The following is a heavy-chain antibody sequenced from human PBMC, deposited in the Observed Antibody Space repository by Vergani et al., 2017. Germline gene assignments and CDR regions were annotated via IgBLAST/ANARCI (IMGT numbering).Heavy chain of an antibody. Sequence: QVQLVQSGAEVKKPGSSVKVSCKASGGTFSSYAISWVRQAPGQGLEWMGGIIPIFGTANYAQKFQGRVTITADESTSTAYMELSSLRSEDTAVYYCAKDSVALWFGQHKGYFDYWGHGTLVTVSS. CDR2: IIPIFGTA. D-gene: IGHD3-10*01. V-gene: IGHV1-69*12. CDR1: GGTFSSYA. J-gene: IGHJ4*01. CDR3: AKDSVALWFGQHKGYFDY.